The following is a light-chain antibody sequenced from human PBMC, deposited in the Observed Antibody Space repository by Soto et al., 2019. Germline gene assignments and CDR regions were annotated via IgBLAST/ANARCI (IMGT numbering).Light chain of an antibody. Sequence: EIVLTQSPGTLSLSPGERATLSCRASQNINSDYFAWYQQKPGQAPRLLIFGASTRATGIPDRFSGSGAGADFTLTISRLEPEDFAVFFCQQYGTSEIIFGQGTRLEIK. J-gene: IGKJ5*01. V-gene: IGKV3-20*01. CDR1: QNINSDY. CDR3: QQYGTSEII. CDR2: GAS.